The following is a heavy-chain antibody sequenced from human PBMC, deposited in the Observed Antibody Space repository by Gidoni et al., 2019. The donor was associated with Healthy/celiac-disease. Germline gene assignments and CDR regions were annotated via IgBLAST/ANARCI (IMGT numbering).Heavy chain of an antibody. D-gene: IGHD2-2*01. CDR2: ST. J-gene: IGHJ3*02. Sequence: STNYNPSLKSRVTISVDTSKNQFSLKLSSVTAADTAVYYCARGYQLPKDAFDIWGQGTMVTVSS. CDR3: ARGYQLPKDAFDI. V-gene: IGHV4-59*09.